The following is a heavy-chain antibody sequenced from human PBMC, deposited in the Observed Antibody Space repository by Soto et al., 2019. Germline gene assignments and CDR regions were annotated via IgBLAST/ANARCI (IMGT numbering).Heavy chain of an antibody. Sequence: PGGSLRLSCVASGFTFRHYGMHWVRHAPGKGLEWVAVIWYDGSKKYYGDFVKGRFTVSRDNSKDTMYLEMNSLRAEDTATYYCTRQGYYHGRPYPPSVFWGQGTLVTVSS. D-gene: IGHD3-3*01. CDR2: IWYDGSKK. J-gene: IGHJ4*02. CDR3: TRQGYYHGRPYPPSVF. V-gene: IGHV3-33*01. CDR1: GFTFRHYG.